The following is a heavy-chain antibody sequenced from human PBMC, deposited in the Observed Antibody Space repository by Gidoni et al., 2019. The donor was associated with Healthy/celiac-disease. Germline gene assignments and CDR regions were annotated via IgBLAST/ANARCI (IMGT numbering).Heavy chain of an antibody. V-gene: IGHV3-9*01. CDR2: ISWNSGSI. Sequence: EVQLVESGGGLVQPGRSLRLSCAAPGFTFDDYAMHWVRQAPGKGLEWVSGISWNSGSIGYADSVKGRFTISRDNAKNSLYLQMNSLRAEDTALYYCAKDMAIAVAGTGFDYWGQGTLVTVSS. D-gene: IGHD6-19*01. J-gene: IGHJ4*02. CDR3: AKDMAIAVAGTGFDY. CDR1: GFTFDDYA.